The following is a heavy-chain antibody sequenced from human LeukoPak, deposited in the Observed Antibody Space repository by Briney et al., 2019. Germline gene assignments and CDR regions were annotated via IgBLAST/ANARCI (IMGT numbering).Heavy chain of an antibody. CDR2: VNCDNENT. D-gene: IGHD1-20*01. CDR3: TRGPYLNGNAYNWFDP. CDR1: GYTFTSFD. J-gene: IGHJ5*02. Sequence: ASVKVSCKTSGYTFTSFDINWVRHTTGHGPEWMGWVNCDNENTRYARKFQGRVAITRDTSTRTVYLELNNLSSDDTAMYYCTRGPYLNGNAYNWFDPWGQGTLVTVSS. V-gene: IGHV1-8*03.